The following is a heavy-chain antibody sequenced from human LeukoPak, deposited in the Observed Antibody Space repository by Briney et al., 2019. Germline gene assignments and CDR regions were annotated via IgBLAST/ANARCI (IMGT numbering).Heavy chain of an antibody. J-gene: IGHJ4*02. CDR2: ISAYNGNT. CDR3: ARSFQITIFGVVTPSYFDY. D-gene: IGHD3-3*01. CDR1: AYTFTSYG. V-gene: IGHV1-18*01. Sequence: GASVKLSCKASAYTFTSYGISLVRQAPGQGLEWMGWISAYNGNTNYAQKLQGRVTMTTDTSTSTDYMELRSLRSDDTAVYYCARSFQITIFGVVTPSYFDYWGQGPRVTVSA.